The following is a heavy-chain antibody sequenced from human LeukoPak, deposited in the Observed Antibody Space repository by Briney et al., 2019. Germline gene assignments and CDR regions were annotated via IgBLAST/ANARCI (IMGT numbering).Heavy chain of an antibody. Sequence: SETLSLTCAVYGGSFSGYYWSWIRQPPGKGLDWIGEINHSGSTNYNPSLKSRVTISVDTSKNQFSLKLSSVTAADTAVYYCARRLAAAARRGFDPWGQGTLVTVSS. CDR3: ARRLAAAARRGFDP. J-gene: IGHJ5*02. CDR1: GGSFSGYY. D-gene: IGHD6-13*01. V-gene: IGHV4-34*01. CDR2: INHSGST.